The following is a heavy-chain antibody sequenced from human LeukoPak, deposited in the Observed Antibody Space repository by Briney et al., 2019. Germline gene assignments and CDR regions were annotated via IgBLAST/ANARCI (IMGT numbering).Heavy chain of an antibody. D-gene: IGHD3-3*01. CDR1: GYTFISYY. CDR3: ARDSGVEWLKSYEYYFDY. J-gene: IGHJ4*02. V-gene: IGHV1-46*01. CDR2: INPSGGST. Sequence: GASVKVSCKASGYTFISYYMHWVRQAPGQGLEWMGIINPSGGSTSYAQKLQGRVNMTRDTSTSTVYMEVRSVRSEDTGVYYCARDSGVEWLKSYEYYFDYWGQGTLVSVSS.